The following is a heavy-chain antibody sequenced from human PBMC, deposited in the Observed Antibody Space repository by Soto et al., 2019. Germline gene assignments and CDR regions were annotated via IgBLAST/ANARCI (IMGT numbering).Heavy chain of an antibody. CDR2: TYYTGTT. D-gene: IGHD2-21*01. CDR3: ARDRVRRDNKPYGMDV. Sequence: QVQLQESGPGLVQPSQTLSLTCTVSGDPISSGGYFWTWIRQHPGKGLEWIGNTYYTGTTYYNPSLKSRVSSSVATSKNQSSLKLTSVTAADTAIYYCARDRVRRDNKPYGMDVWGQGTTVTVSS. J-gene: IGHJ6*02. CDR1: GDPISSGGYF. V-gene: IGHV4-31*03.